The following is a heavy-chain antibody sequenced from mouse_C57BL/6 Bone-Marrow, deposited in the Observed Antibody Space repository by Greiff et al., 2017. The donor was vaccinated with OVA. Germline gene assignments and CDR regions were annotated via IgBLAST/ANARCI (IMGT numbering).Heavy chain of an antibody. Sequence: VQLQQSGAELAKPGASVTLSCKSSGYTFTSYWMPLVKPRPGPGLAWIGYITPSRGSTKYNQTFQDKATLPAAKSSPTAYMKLSSVTYEDSAVYYCARGGTEAWFADWGQGTLVTVSA. D-gene: IGHD3-3*01. J-gene: IGHJ3*01. CDR3: ARGGTEAWFAD. CDR1: GYTFTSYW. CDR2: ITPSRGST. V-gene: IGHV1-7*01.